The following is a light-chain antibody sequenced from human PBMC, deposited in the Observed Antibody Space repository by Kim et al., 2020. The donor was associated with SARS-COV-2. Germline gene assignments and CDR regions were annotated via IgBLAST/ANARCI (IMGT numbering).Light chain of an antibody. CDR3: SSYASSSTFV. V-gene: IGLV2-14*03. Sequence: QSALTQPASVSGSPGQSITISCTGTSSDVGGYNFVSWYQQRRGKAPKVMIYDVSKRPSGVSNRFSASKSGNTASLTISGLHAEDEADYYCSSYASSSTFVFGGGTQLTVL. J-gene: IGLJ7*01. CDR2: DVS. CDR1: SSDVGGYNF.